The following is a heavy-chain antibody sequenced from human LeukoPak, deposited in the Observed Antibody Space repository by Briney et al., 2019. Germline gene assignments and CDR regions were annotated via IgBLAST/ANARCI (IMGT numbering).Heavy chain of an antibody. V-gene: IGHV6-1*01. J-gene: IGHJ5*02. D-gene: IGHD6-19*01. Sequence: SQTLSLTCAISGDSVSSNSAAWNWIRQSPSRGLEWLGRTYYRSKWYDDYAVSVRSRITISPDTSKNQFSLQLSSVTPEDTAVYYCARVDQWPPSGWFDPWGQGIQDTVSS. CDR3: ARVDQWPPSGWFDP. CDR1: GDSVSSNSAA. CDR2: TYYRSKWYD.